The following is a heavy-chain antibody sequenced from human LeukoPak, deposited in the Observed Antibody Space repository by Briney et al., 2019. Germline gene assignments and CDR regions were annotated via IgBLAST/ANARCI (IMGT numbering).Heavy chain of an antibody. CDR1: GFTFSSYA. D-gene: IGHD3-22*01. CDR2: ISYDGSNK. V-gene: IGHV3-30*04. J-gene: IGHJ6*02. CDR3: ARVGSGYYYYYYGMDV. Sequence: GGSLRLSCAASGFTFSSYAMHWVRQAPGKGPEWVAVISYDGSNKYYADSVKGRFTISRDNSKNTLYLQMNSLRAEDTAVYYCARVGSGYYYYYYGMDVWGQGTTVTVSS.